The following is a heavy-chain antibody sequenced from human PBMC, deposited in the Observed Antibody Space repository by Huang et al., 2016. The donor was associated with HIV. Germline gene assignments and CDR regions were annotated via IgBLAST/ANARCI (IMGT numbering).Heavy chain of an antibody. CDR3: ARTSYYYDSSDYYS. CDR1: GGSTSGYY. D-gene: IGHD3-22*01. J-gene: IGHJ4*02. CDR2: IKHSGST. V-gene: IGHV4-34*01. Sequence: QVQLQQWGAGLLKPSETLSITCAVYGGSTSGYYWSWIRQPPGKGREWIGEIKHSGSTNYNPSLKSRVTISVDTSKNQFSLKLSSVTAADTAVYYCARTSYYYDSSDYYSWGQGTLVTVSS.